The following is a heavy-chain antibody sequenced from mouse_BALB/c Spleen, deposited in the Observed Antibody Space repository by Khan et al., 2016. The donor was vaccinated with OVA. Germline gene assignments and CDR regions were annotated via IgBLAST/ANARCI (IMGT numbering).Heavy chain of an antibody. D-gene: IGHD1-1*01. CDR1: GYSITSNYA. Sequence: EVQLQESGPGLVKPSQSLSLTCTVTGYSITSNYAWNWIRQFPGNKLEWMGYISYSGSTNYNPSLKSRISITRDTSKNQFFLQLNSVTTEDTATYYCARWNYYEYALDYWGQGTSITVSS. J-gene: IGHJ4*01. CDR2: ISYSGST. CDR3: ARWNYYEYALDY. V-gene: IGHV3-2*02.